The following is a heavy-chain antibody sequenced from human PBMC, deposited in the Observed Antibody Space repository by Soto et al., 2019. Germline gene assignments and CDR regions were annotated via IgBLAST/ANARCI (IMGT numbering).Heavy chain of an antibody. CDR2: ISYRGSA. J-gene: IGHJ4*02. Sequence: QVQLQESGPGLVNPSQTLALTCNVSGDSINSADHYWSWMRQLPGKGLEWVGHISYRGSAYYKGYLKTRLAISVETSKTQFSLTLHSVTAADTAVYYCARLRDYSHSSGYPQGFYFDYWGQGTLVTVSS. D-gene: IGHD3-22*01. CDR3: ARLRDYSHSSGYPQGFYFDY. V-gene: IGHV4-31*03. CDR1: GDSINSADHY.